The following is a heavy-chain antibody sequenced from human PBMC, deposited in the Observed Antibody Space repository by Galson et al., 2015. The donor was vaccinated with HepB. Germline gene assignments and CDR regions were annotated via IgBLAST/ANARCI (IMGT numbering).Heavy chain of an antibody. CDR2: IDPSDSYT. V-gene: IGHV5-10-1*01. CDR1: GYSFTSYW. D-gene: IGHD2-15*01. CDR3: ASGYCSGGSCHEYFQH. J-gene: IGHJ1*01. Sequence: QSGAEVKKPGESLRISCKGSGYSFTSYWIGWVRQMPGKGLEWMGRIDPSDSYTNYSPSFQGHVTISADKSISTAYLQWNSLKASDTAMYYRASGYCSGGSCHEYFQHWGQGTLVTVSS.